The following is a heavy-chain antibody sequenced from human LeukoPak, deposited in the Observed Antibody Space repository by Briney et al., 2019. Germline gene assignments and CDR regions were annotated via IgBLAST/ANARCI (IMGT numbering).Heavy chain of an antibody. J-gene: IGHJ4*02. CDR3: ATREQWLVTGDKDFDY. CDR2: IYPGDSDT. V-gene: IGHV5-51*01. D-gene: IGHD6-19*01. Sequence: GESLKISCKGSGYSFPTYWIAWVRQMPGKGLEWMGIIYPGDSDTRYSPSFQGQVTISADKSNSTAYLQWSSLKASDTAMYYCATREQWLVTGDKDFDYWGQGTLVTVSS. CDR1: GYSFPTYW.